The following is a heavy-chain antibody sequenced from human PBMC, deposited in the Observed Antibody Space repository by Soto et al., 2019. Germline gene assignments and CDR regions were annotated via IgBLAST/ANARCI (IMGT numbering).Heavy chain of an antibody. V-gene: IGHV3-30-3*01. CDR3: ARDSDTGTDSPCGMDV. J-gene: IGHJ6*02. D-gene: IGHD1-1*01. Sequence: GGSLRLSCAASGFTFSSYAMHWVRQAPGKGLEWVAVISYDGSNKYYADSVKGRFTISRDNSKNTLYLQMNSLRAEDTAVYYCARDSDTGTDSPCGMDVWGQGTTVTVSS. CDR2: ISYDGSNK. CDR1: GFTFSSYA.